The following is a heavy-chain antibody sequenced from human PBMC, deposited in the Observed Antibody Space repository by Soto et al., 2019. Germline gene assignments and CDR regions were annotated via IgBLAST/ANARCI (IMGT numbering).Heavy chain of an antibody. V-gene: IGHV1-8*02. CDR2: MNPNTGNI. Sequence: QVELVQSGAEVKKPGASVKVSCQASEDTFTHYDINWVRQATGQGLEWMGWMNPNTGNIDYAHKFQGRLTMTRDISTRTVYMELSSLRSDDTAVYYCVRRVASGHRSWFDPWGQGTLVTVSS. CDR1: EDTFTHYD. D-gene: IGHD2-21*01. CDR3: VRRVASGHRSWFDP. J-gene: IGHJ5*02.